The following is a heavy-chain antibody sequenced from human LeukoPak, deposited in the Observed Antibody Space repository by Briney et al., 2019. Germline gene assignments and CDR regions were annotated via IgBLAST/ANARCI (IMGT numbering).Heavy chain of an antibody. Sequence: PGGSLRLSCAASGFTFSSYWMSWVRQAPGKGLEWVASIKQDGSEKYYVDSVKGRFTISRGNAKNSLYLQMNSLRAEDTALYYCARAPGEGWFDPWGQGTLVTVSS. CDR1: GFTFSSYW. V-gene: IGHV3-7*01. CDR2: IKQDGSEK. CDR3: ARAPGEGWFDP. J-gene: IGHJ5*02. D-gene: IGHD4-17*01.